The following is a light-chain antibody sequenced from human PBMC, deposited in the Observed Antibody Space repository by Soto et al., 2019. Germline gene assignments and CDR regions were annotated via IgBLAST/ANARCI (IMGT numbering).Light chain of an antibody. Sequence: DTQMTQSPCSLSASVGDRITITCRASQGIRTYLNWYQQKAGKATRSLIYGASSLQSGVPSRFSGSGSGTDFTLTISSMQPEESATYYCQQTYTTPRTGGQGTKLDIK. CDR1: QGIRTY. V-gene: IGKV1-39*01. J-gene: IGKJ1*01. CDR2: GAS. CDR3: QQTYTTPRT.